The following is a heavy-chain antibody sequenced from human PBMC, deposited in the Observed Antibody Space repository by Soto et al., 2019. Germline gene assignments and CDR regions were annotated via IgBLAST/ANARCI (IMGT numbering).Heavy chain of an antibody. D-gene: IGHD3-9*01. CDR1: NGSISTYY. V-gene: IGHV4-59*01. Sequence: LSLTCTVSNGSISTYYWTWVRQPPGKGLEWIGYVYYSGTTNYNPSLKSRVGMSIDTSKNQFSLELKSVTAADTATYYCVRDYLLTGFDTWGQGTLVTVSS. CDR3: VRDYLLTGFDT. J-gene: IGHJ5*02. CDR2: VYYSGTT.